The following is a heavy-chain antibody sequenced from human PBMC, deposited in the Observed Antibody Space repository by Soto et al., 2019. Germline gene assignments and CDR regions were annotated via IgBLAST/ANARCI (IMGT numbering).Heavy chain of an antibody. CDR3: ARVGDGYCSSTSCHDAFDI. J-gene: IGHJ3*02. Sequence: PSETLSLTCTFSCGSISSGGYYWSWIRQHPGKGLEWIGYIYYSGSTYYNPSLKSRVTISVDTSKNQFSLKLSSVTAADTAVYYCARVGDGYCSSTSCHDAFDIWGQGTMVTVSS. CDR2: IYYSGST. V-gene: IGHV4-31*03. CDR1: CGSISSGGYY. D-gene: IGHD2-2*01.